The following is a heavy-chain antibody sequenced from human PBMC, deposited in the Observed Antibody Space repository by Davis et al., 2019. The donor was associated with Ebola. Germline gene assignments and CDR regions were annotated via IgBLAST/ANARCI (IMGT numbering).Heavy chain of an antibody. CDR3: ARDSYYTTGYYYYYMDV. V-gene: IGHV1-69*13. D-gene: IGHD3-3*01. CDR1: GGTFSSYA. J-gene: IGHJ6*03. Sequence: SVKVSCKASGGTFSSYAISWVRQAPGQGLEWMGGIIPIFGTANYAQKFQGRVTITADESTSTAYMELSSLRSEDTAVYYCARDSYYTTGYYYYYMDVWGKGTTVTVSS. CDR2: IIPIFGTA.